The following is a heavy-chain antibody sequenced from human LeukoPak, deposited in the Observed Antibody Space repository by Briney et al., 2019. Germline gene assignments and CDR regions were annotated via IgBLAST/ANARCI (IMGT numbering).Heavy chain of an antibody. CDR1: GFTFSSYE. CDR3: ARARYGSGSYYPPYYGMDV. Sequence: QPGGSLRLSCAASGFTFSSYEMNWVRQTPGKGLEWVSYISSSGSTIYYADSVKGRFTISRDNAKNSLYLQMNSLRAEDTAVYYCARARYGSGSYYPPYYGMDVWGQGTTVTVSS. CDR2: ISSSGSTI. D-gene: IGHD3-10*01. J-gene: IGHJ6*02. V-gene: IGHV3-48*03.